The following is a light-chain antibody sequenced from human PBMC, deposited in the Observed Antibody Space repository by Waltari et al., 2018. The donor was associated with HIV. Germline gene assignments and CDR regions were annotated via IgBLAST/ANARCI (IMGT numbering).Light chain of an antibody. CDR2: EVN. V-gene: IGLV2-14*01. J-gene: IGLJ3*02. CDR3: SSYTTRNSLM. CDR1: TSDIDTLNY. Sequence: QSALTQPASVSGSPGQSITLSCPGPTSDIDTLNYVSWYQPRPGNAPKLIFFEVNSRPAGVSDRFSASKSGSTASLTISGLQAEDEADYYCSSYTTRNSLMFGGGTKLTV.